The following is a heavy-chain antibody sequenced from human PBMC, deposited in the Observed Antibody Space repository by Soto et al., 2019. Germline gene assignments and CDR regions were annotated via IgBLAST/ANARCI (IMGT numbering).Heavy chain of an antibody. CDR3: ARAVGPFDY. V-gene: IGHV3-33*01. CDR2: IWNDGSNK. CDR1: RLLISTYG. Sequence: GRMLRPYGRACRLLISTYGMHWVRQAPGKGLEWVAVIWNDGSNKYYADSVKGRFTISRDNSRNTLYLQVNSLRAEDTAVYYCARAVGPFDYWGQGT. D-gene: IGHD1-26*01. J-gene: IGHJ4*02.